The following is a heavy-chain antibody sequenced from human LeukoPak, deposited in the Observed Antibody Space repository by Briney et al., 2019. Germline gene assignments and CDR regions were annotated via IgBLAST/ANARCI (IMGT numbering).Heavy chain of an antibody. D-gene: IGHD6-13*01. CDR3: ASGVIIATAGSLDY. V-gene: IGHV3-21*01. J-gene: IGHJ4*02. Sequence: PRGCLRLSCASSGCTFGSYSMNRGRQAPGKGLEWFSCIGSGSRYKNYVDSVRGRFTISRDNAKNSLYLQMNSLRAEDTAVYFCASGVIIATAGSLDYWGQGTLVTVSS. CDR2: IGSGSRYK. CDR1: GCTFGSYS.